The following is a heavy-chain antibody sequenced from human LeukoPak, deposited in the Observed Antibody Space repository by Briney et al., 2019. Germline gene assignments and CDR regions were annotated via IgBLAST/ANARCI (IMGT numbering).Heavy chain of an antibody. J-gene: IGHJ4*02. D-gene: IGHD5-18*01. Sequence: GRSLRLSCAASGFTFSSYSMNWVRQAPGKGLEWGSSISSSSSYIYYADSVKGRFTISRDNAKNSLYLQMNSLRAEDTAVYYCARDVDTAMATVHWGQGTLVTVSS. V-gene: IGHV3-21*01. CDR3: ARDVDTAMATVH. CDR2: ISSSSSYI. CDR1: GFTFSSYS.